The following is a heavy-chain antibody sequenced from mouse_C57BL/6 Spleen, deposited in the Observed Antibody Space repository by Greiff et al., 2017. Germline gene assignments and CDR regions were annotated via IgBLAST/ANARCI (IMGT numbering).Heavy chain of an antibody. CDR3: VRQSNGAMDY. CDR1: GFSFNTYA. Sequence: EVHLVESGGGLVQPKGSLKLSCAASGFSFNTYAMNWVRQAPGKGLEWVARIRSKSNNYATYYADSVKDRFTISRDDSESMLYLQMNNLKTEDTAMYYCVRQSNGAMDYWGQGTSVTVSS. J-gene: IGHJ4*01. CDR2: IRSKSNNYAT. D-gene: IGHD2-5*01. V-gene: IGHV10-1*01.